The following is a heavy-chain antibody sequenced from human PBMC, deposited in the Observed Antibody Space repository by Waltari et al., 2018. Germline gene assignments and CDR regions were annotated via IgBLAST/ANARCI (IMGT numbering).Heavy chain of an antibody. CDR2: INHSGST. J-gene: IGHJ6*03. V-gene: IGHV4-34*01. D-gene: IGHD6-6*01. Sequence: QVQLQQWGAGLLKPSETLSLTCAVYGGSFSGYYWSWLRQPPGKGLEWIGEINHSGSTNYNPSLKSRVTISVDTSKNQFSLKLSSVTAADTAVYYCARAIAARLYYYYYYMDVWGKGTTVTVSS. CDR1: GGSFSGYY. CDR3: ARAIAARLYYYYYYMDV.